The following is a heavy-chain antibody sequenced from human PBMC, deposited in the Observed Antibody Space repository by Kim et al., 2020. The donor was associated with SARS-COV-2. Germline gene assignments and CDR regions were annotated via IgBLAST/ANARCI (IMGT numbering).Heavy chain of an antibody. CDR1: GGTFSSYA. Sequence: SVKVSCKASGGTFSSYAISWVRQAPGQGLEWMGGIIPIFGTANYAQKFQGRVTITADESTSTAYMELSSLRSEDTAVYYCARDVRDAAAAVVVPRGSYYDYGMDVWGQGTTVTVSS. CDR3: ARDVRDAAAAVVVPRGSYYDYGMDV. D-gene: IGHD6-13*01. V-gene: IGHV1-69*13. J-gene: IGHJ6*02. CDR2: IIPIFGTA.